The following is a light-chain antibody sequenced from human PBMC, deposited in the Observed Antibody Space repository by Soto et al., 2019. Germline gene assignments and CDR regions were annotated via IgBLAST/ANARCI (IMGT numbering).Light chain of an antibody. CDR3: QQYGSSPPIT. CDR2: DAS. CDR1: QSVSSSY. V-gene: IGKV3D-20*01. Sequence: EIVLTQSPATRSLSPGERATLSCGASQSVSSSYLAWYQQKPGLAPRLLIYDASSRATGIPDRFSGSGSGTDLTLTISRLEPEDCAVYYCQQYGSSPPITFGQGTRLEIK. J-gene: IGKJ5*01.